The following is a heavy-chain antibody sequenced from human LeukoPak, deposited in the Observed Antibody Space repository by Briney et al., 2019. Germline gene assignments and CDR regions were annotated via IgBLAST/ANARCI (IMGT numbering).Heavy chain of an antibody. J-gene: IGHJ4*02. D-gene: IGHD5-12*01. V-gene: IGHV3-30-3*01. CDR1: GFTFSNYA. Sequence: GRSLRLSCAASGFTFSNYAMHWVRRAPGKGLEWVAVISYDGSNKYYADSVKGRFTISRDNSKTTLNLQMNSLRAEDTAVYYCAREEYSGYDYDYWGQGTLVTVSS. CDR2: ISYDGSNK. CDR3: AREEYSGYDYDY.